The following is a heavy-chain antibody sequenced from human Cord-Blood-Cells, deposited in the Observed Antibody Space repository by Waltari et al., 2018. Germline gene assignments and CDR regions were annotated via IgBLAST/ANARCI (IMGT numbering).Heavy chain of an antibody. CDR3: AIDRGDGYNGYFDY. CDR2: INDGNGNT. D-gene: IGHD3-10*01. Sequence: QVQLVQSGAEVKKPGASVKVSCKASGYTFTSYAMHWVRQAPGQRLEWMGWINDGNGNTKYSPKFQGRVTITRDTSASTAYMELSSLGSEDTAVYYCAIDRGDGYNGYFDYWGQGTLVTVAS. CDR1: GYTFTSYA. J-gene: IGHJ4*02. V-gene: IGHV1-3*01.